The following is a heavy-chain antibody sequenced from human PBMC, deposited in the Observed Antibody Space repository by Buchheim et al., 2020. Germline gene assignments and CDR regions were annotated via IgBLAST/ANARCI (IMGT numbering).Heavy chain of an antibody. CDR1: GGSISSYY. CDR3: ARDGEWELRTVSDWYFDL. V-gene: IGHV4-59*01. CDR2: SYYSGST. D-gene: IGHD1-26*01. J-gene: IGHJ2*01. Sequence: QVQLQESGPGLVKPSETLSLTCTVSGGSISSYYWSWIRQPPGKGLEWIGYSYYSGSTNYNPSFKSRVTISVNTSKNQFSLKLSSVTAADTAVYYCARDGEWELRTVSDWYFDLWGRGTL.